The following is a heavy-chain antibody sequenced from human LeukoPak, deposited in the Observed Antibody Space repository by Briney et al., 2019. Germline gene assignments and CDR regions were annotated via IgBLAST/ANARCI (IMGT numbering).Heavy chain of an antibody. D-gene: IGHD5-12*01. J-gene: IGHJ6*03. CDR1: GDSISTYY. CDR3: ARGRGYSGYFGYYYMDV. V-gene: IGHV4-59*01. CDR2: MYYSGST. Sequence: SETLSLTCTVSGDSISTYYWSWIRQPPGKGLEWIGYMYYSGSTNYNTSLKRRVTISLDTSKKQFSLKLSSVTAADTAVYYCARGRGYSGYFGYYYMDVWGKGTTVTISS.